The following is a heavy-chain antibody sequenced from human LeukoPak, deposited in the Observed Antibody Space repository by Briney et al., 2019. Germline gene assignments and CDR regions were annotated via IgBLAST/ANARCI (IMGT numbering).Heavy chain of an antibody. V-gene: IGHV4-38-2*02. CDR2: INYSGST. J-gene: IGHJ3*02. CDR1: GYSITSGYY. Sequence: PSETLSLTCSVSGYSITSGYYWGWIRQPPGKGLEWIGRINYSGSTYYNPSLKSRVTISVDTSKNQFSLKLSSVTAADTAVYYCARVGTYDFWSGYSRWAFDIWGQGTMVTVSS. CDR3: ARVGTYDFWSGYSRWAFDI. D-gene: IGHD3-3*01.